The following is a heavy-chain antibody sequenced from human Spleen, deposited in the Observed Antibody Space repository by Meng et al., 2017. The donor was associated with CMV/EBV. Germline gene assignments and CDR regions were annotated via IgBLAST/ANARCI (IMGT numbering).Heavy chain of an antibody. CDR3: ARDAFLGWFDP. D-gene: IGHD2/OR15-2a*01. CDR1: GGTFSSYA. CDR2: INPNSGGT. Sequence: ASVKVSCKASGGTFSSYAVSWVRQAPGQGLEWMGWINPNSGGTNYAQKFQGRVTMTRDTSISTAYMELSRLRSDDTAVYYCARDAFLGWFDPWGQGTLVTVSS. J-gene: IGHJ5*02. V-gene: IGHV1-2*02.